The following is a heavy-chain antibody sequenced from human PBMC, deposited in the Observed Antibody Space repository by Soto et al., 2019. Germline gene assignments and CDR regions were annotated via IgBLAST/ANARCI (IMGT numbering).Heavy chain of an antibody. CDR3: AKDIRQQAGLWFGDWDYYYGMDV. CDR1: GFTFDDYT. Sequence: PGGSLRLSCAASGFTFDDYTMHWVRQAPGKGLEWVSLISWDGGSTYYADSVKGRFTISRDNSKNSLYLQMNSLRTEDTALYYCAKDIRQQAGLWFGDWDYYYGMDVWGQGTTVTVSS. V-gene: IGHV3-43*01. J-gene: IGHJ6*02. CDR2: ISWDGGST. D-gene: IGHD3-10*01.